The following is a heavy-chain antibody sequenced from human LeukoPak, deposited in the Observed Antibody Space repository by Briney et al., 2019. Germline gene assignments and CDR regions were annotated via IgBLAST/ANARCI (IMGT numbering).Heavy chain of an antibody. CDR2: IIPIFGTA. CDR1: GRTFNSYA. CDR3: SLGIAAALVFREQLYYFDY. J-gene: IGHJ4*02. Sequence: ASVKVSCKASGRTFNSYAISWVRQAPGQGLESMGGIIPIFGTANYAQKFQGRVTITTDESTSTAYMELSSLRSEDPAVYYCSLGIAAALVFREQLYYFDYWRQGTLVSVCS. V-gene: IGHV1-69*05. D-gene: IGHD6-13*01.